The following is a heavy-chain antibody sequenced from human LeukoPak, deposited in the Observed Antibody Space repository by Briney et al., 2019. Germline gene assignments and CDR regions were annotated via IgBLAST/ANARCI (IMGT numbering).Heavy chain of an antibody. Sequence: ASVKVSCKASGGTFSSYAISWVRQAPGQGLEWMGGIIPIFGTANYAQKFQGRVTITADKSTSTAYMELSSLRSEDTAVYYCARDLTGYSSGWYYFDYWGQGTLVTVPS. V-gene: IGHV1-69*06. CDR1: GGTFSSYA. J-gene: IGHJ4*02. CDR3: ARDLTGYSSGWYYFDY. D-gene: IGHD6-19*01. CDR2: IIPIFGTA.